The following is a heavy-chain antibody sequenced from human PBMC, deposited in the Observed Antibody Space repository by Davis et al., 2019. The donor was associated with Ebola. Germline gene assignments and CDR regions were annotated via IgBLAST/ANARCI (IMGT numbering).Heavy chain of an antibody. Sequence: GESLKISCVASGFNFSIYAMSWARQPPGKGLEWVSPISNTSGTIYYADSVKGRFTVSRDNTKNTLYLQMNNLRVEDTAIYYCARGAGATAKYWGQGTLVTVSS. CDR1: GFNFSIYA. CDR3: ARGAGATAKY. D-gene: IGHD1-26*01. V-gene: IGHV3-23*01. CDR2: ISNTSGTI. J-gene: IGHJ4*02.